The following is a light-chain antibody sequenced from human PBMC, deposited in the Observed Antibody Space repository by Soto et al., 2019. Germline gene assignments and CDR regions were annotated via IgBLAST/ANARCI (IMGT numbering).Light chain of an antibody. J-gene: IGKJ2*01. CDR2: KAS. V-gene: IGKV1-5*03. Sequence: DIQMTQSPSTLSASVGDRVTITCRASQSISSWLAWYQQKPGKAPKLLIYKASSLESGVPSRFSGSGSGTEFTLTISSRQPDDFATYYCQQYNSYPYTFGQWTKLEIK. CDR1: QSISSW. CDR3: QQYNSYPYT.